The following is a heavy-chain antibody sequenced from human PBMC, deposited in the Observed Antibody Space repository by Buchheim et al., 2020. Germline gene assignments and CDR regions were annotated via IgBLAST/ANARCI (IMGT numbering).Heavy chain of an antibody. CDR2: IYYSGST. CDR1: GASISSGGYY. Sequence: QVQLQESGPGLVKPSQTLSLICTVSGASISSGGYYWSWIRQLPGKGLEWIGYIYYSGSTYFNLSLKSRVTMSVDTSKNQYSLKLSSVTAADTAVYYCARGNGPMGAFDLWGQGT. D-gene: IGHD3-10*01. J-gene: IGHJ3*01. CDR3: ARGNGPMGAFDL. V-gene: IGHV4-31*03.